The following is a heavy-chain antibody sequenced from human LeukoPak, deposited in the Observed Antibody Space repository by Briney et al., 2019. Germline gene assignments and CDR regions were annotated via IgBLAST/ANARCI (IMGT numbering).Heavy chain of an antibody. V-gene: IGHV3-7*01. J-gene: IGHJ4*02. D-gene: IGHD2-2*01. CDR2: IKPDGSEK. Sequence: GGSLRLSCVASGFTFSSHHINWVRQTPGKGLESVATIKPDGSEKYYVDSVKGRFTISRDNAKSSLYLQMNSLRAEDTGVYFCARMSSYCDYWGQGTLVTVSS. CDR3: ARMSSYCDY. CDR1: GFTFSSHH.